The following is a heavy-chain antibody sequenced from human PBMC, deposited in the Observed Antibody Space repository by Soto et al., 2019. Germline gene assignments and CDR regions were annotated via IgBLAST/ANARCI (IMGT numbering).Heavy chain of an antibody. D-gene: IGHD1-1*01. CDR3: ARERATSI. V-gene: IGHV3-7*01. Sequence: GSLRLSCAASGFTFGSYWMTWVRQAPGKGLEWVANIKQDGSEEYYVDSVKGRFTISRDNAKNSLYLQMNSLRAEDTAVYYCARERATSIWGQGTMVTVSS. CDR1: GFTFGSYW. CDR2: IKQDGSEE. J-gene: IGHJ3*02.